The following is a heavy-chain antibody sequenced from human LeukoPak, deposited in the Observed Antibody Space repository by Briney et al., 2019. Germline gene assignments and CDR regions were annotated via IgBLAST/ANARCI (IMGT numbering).Heavy chain of an antibody. V-gene: IGHV4-39*07. D-gene: IGHD6-19*01. CDR3: ARVMPWLVHY. Sequence: PSETLSLTCTVSGGSISSSSYYWGWIRQPPGKGLEWIGSIYYSGSTYYNPSLKSRVTISVDTSKNQFSLKLSSVTAADTAVYYCARVMPWLVHYWGQGTLVTVSS. J-gene: IGHJ4*02. CDR2: IYYSGST. CDR1: GGSISSSSYY.